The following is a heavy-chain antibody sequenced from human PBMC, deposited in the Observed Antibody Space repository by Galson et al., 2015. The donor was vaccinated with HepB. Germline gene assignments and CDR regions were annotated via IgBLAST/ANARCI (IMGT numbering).Heavy chain of an antibody. V-gene: IGHV3-30*18. CDR3: AKDPLVGATNPDAFDI. Sequence: LRLSCAASGFTFSSYGMHWVRQAPGKGLEWVAVISYDGSNKYYADSVKGRFTISRDNSKNTLCLQMNSLRAEDTAVYYCAKDPLVGATNPDAFDIWGQGTMVTVSS. J-gene: IGHJ3*02. CDR2: ISYDGSNK. CDR1: GFTFSSYG. D-gene: IGHD1-26*01.